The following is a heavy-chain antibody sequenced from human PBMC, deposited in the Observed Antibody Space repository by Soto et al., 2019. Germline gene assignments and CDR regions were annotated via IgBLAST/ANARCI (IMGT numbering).Heavy chain of an antibody. CDR3: ARRFMSAGWLDP. CDR2: INAANGNT. CDR1: GYTFPGYV. Sequence: VRLLQSGAEVMRPGASVRVSCRASGYTFPGYVVLWVGQAPGQGLEWMGWINAANGNTEYFERFRGRVTITRDISASTVHMELTGLTSEDTAVYYCARRFMSAGWLDPWGQGTLVTVSS. D-gene: IGHD3-10*01. J-gene: IGHJ5*02. V-gene: IGHV1-3*01.